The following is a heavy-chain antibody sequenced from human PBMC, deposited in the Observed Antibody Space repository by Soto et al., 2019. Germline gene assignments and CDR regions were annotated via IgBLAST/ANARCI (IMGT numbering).Heavy chain of an antibody. CDR2: IYYSGDT. CDR3: VRESWATARLGWFDP. V-gene: IGHV4-31*03. D-gene: IGHD3-16*01. J-gene: IGHJ5*02. Sequence: QVQLQESGPGLVKPSQTLSLTCTVSGGSISTGGYYWSWIRQHPGKGLEWIGHIYYSGDTLYNPSLKSRVTISVDTSKNQFSLKLISVTAADTALYFCVRESWATARLGWFDPWGQGTLVTVSS. CDR1: GGSISTGGYY.